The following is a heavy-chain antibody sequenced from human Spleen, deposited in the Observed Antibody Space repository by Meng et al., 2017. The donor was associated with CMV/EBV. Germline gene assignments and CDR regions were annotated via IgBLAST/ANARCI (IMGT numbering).Heavy chain of an antibody. J-gene: IGHJ6*02. D-gene: IGHD3-3*01. Sequence: ASVKVSCKASGYTFTSYGISWVRQAPGQGLEWMGWISGYTGNTLYAQKVQGRVTMTTDTSASTAYMELRSLRSDDTAVYYCARAHLKYDFWSGYPPGPTHYYGMDVWGQGTTVTVSS. V-gene: IGHV1-18*01. CDR1: GYTFTSYG. CDR2: ISGYTGNT. CDR3: ARAHLKYDFWSGYPPGPTHYYGMDV.